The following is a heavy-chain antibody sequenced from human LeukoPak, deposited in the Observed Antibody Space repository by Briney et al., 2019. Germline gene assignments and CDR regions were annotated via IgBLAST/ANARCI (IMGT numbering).Heavy chain of an antibody. V-gene: IGHV3-23*01. D-gene: IGHD3-3*01. CDR2: ISGSGGST. J-gene: IGHJ6*03. CDR1: GFSFRSHA. CDR3: ARARGIRFLEGCMDV. Sequence: GGSLRLSCAASGFSFRSHAMSWVRQAPGKGLEWVSGISGSGGSTHYADSVKGRFTISRDNSKNTLYLQMNSLRAEDTAVYYCARARGIRFLEGCMDVWGKGTTVTVSS.